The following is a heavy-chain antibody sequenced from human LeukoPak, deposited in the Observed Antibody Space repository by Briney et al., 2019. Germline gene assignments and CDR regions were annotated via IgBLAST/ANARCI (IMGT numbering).Heavy chain of an antibody. CDR3: ARARLGSSGYYY. D-gene: IGHD3-22*01. V-gene: IGHV4-34*01. CDR1: GGSFSGYY. J-gene: IGHJ4*02. Sequence: SETLSLTCAVYGGSFSGYYWSWIRQPPGKGLEWIGEINHSGSTDYNPSLKSRVTISVDTSKNQFSLKLGSVTAADTAVYYCARARLGSSGYYYWGQGTLVTVSS. CDR2: INHSGST.